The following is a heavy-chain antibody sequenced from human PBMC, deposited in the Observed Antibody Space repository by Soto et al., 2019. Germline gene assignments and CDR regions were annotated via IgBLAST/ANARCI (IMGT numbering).Heavy chain of an antibody. Sequence: EVQLLESGGGLVRTGESLRLSCAASGFTFSHYVLSWVRQAPGRGLEWVSSISGSGSSVYLAESVRGRFTMSRDLSRNTVSLHMNRLRAEDTAIYYCAKVRASYLSASYFYYGLDVWGQGTTVTVSS. CDR1: GFTFSHYV. CDR2: ISGSGSSV. CDR3: AKVRASYLSASYFYYGLDV. J-gene: IGHJ6*02. D-gene: IGHD3-10*01. V-gene: IGHV3-23*01.